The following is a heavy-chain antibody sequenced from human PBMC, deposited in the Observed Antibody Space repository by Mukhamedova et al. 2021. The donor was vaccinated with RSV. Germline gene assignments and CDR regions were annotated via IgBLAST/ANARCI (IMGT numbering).Heavy chain of an antibody. Sequence: VSSISSSSSYIYYADSVKGRFTISRDNAKNSLYLQMNSLRAEDTAVYYCAREYIFGYCSSTSCYKSFDYWGQGTLVTVSS. CDR3: AREYIFGYCSSTSCYKSFDY. V-gene: IGHV3-21*01. CDR2: ISSSSSYI. D-gene: IGHD2-2*02. J-gene: IGHJ4*02.